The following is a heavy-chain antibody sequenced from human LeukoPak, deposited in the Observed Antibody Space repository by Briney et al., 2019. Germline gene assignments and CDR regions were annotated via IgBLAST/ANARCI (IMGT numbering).Heavy chain of an antibody. CDR1: GYTFTSYA. J-gene: IGHJ4*02. CDR2: INTNTGNP. V-gene: IGHV7-4-1*02. D-gene: IGHD3-10*01. Sequence: ASVKVSCKASGYTFTSYAMNWVRQAPGRGLEWMGWINTNTGNPTYAQGFTGRFVFSLDTSVSTAYLQISSLKAEDTAVYYCARGGALLWFGESTDCWGQGTLVTVSS. CDR3: ARGGALLWFGESTDC.